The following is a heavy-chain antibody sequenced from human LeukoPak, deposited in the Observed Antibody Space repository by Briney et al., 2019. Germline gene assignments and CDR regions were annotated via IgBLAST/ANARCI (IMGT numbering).Heavy chain of an antibody. Sequence: PGGSLRLSSAASGFTFSSYGMHWVRQAPGKGLEWVAFIRYDGSNKYYADSVKGRFTISRDNSKNTLYLQMNSLRAEDTAVYYCAKDRMDYGDPPPDYWGQGTLVTVSS. CDR1: GFTFSSYG. D-gene: IGHD4-17*01. V-gene: IGHV3-30*02. J-gene: IGHJ4*02. CDR3: AKDRMDYGDPPPDY. CDR2: IRYDGSNK.